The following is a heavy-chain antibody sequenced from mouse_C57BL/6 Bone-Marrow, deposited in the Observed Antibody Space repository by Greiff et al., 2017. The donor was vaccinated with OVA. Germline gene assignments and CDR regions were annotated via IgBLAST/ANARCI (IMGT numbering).Heavy chain of an antibody. CDR2: IHPNSGST. CDR1: GYTFTSYW. D-gene: IGHD1-1*01. CDR3: ARWPLVAHYAMDS. Sequence: QVQLQQPGAELVKPGASVKLSCKASGYTFTSYWMHWVKQRPGQGLEWIGMIHPNSGSTNYNEKFKSKATLTVDKSSSTAYMHLSSMTSVDSAVSYCARWPLVAHYAMDSWGQCTSVTVSS. V-gene: IGHV1-64*01. J-gene: IGHJ4*01.